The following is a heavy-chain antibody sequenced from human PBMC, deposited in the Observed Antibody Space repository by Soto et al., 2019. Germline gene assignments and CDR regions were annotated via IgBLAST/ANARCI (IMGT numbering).Heavy chain of an antibody. D-gene: IGHD2-2*01. V-gene: IGHV3-23*01. J-gene: IGHJ5*02. CDR3: AKLRVPAARVDNWFDP. CDR1: GFTFSSYA. CDR2: ISGSGGST. Sequence: GGSLRLSCAASGFTFSSYAMSWVRQAPGKGLEWVSAISGSGGSTYYADSVKGRFTISRDNSKNTLYLQMNSLRAEDTAVYYCAKLRVPAARVDNWFDPWGQGTLVTVSS.